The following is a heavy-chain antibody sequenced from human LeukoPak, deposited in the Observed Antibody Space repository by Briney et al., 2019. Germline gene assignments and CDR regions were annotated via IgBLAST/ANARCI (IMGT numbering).Heavy chain of an antibody. Sequence: ASVKVSCKASGYTFTNYYMHWVRQAPGQGLEWMGIINPSSGSTSYAQKFQGRVTMTRDTSTSTVYMELSSLRSEDTAVYYCARAGYYYDSSGYPQYFQHWGQGTLVTVSS. V-gene: IGHV1-46*01. CDR1: GYTFTNYY. CDR3: ARAGYYYDSSGYPQYFQH. J-gene: IGHJ1*01. CDR2: INPSSGST. D-gene: IGHD3-22*01.